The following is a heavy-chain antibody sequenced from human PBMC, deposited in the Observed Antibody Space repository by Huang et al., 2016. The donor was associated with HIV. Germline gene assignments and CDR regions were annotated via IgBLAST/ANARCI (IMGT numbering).Heavy chain of an antibody. CDR2: IIPSFGTA. V-gene: IGHV1-69*13. J-gene: IGHJ5*02. D-gene: IGHD5-18*01. CDR1: GGTFSSYG. CDR3: ARTAYSYGFRQGYNWFDP. Sequence: QVLLVQSGAEVRKPGSSVKVSCTAFGGTFSSYGISWGRQAPGQGLGWVGGIIPSFGTANYTKKFQGRVTITVDESTNTGYMELTRLTSEDTAVYYCARTAYSYGFRQGYNWFDPWGQGTPVTVSS.